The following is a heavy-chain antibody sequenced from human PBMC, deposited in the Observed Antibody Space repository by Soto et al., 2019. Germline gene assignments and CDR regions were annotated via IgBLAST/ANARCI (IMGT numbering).Heavy chain of an antibody. CDR3: ARGYDFWSGSGDDY. CDR2: ISSSSDTK. CDR1: GFTFSSYS. V-gene: IGHV3-48*02. D-gene: IGHD3-3*01. Sequence: EVQLVESGGGFVQPGGSLRLSCAASGFTFSSYSMNWARQAPGKGLEWLSYISSSSDTKYYADSVKGRFTISRDNAKNSLYLQMNSLRDEDTAVYYCARGYDFWSGSGDDYWGQGTLVTVSS. J-gene: IGHJ4*02.